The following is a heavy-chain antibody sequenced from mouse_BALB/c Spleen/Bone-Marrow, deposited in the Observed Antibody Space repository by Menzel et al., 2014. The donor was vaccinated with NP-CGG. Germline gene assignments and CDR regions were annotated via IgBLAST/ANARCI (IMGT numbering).Heavy chain of an antibody. J-gene: IGHJ1*01. CDR2: IRNKANGYTT. CDR3: ARDINYDVYWYFDV. CDR1: GFTFTDYY. D-gene: IGHD2-4*01. Sequence: EVHLVESGGGLVQPGGSLRLSCATSGFTFTDYYMSWVRQPPGKALEWLGFIRNKANGYTTEYSASVKGRFTISRDNSQSILYLQMNTLRAEGSATYYCARDINYDVYWYFDVWGAGTTVTVSS. V-gene: IGHV7-3*02.